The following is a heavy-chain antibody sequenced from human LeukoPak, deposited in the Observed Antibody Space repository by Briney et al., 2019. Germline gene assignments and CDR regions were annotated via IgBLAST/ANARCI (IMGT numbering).Heavy chain of an antibody. CDR2: IWSDGTNQ. Sequence: GGSLRLSCAASGFTFNNYAMTWVRQAPGKGLEWVAVIWSDGTNQFYADSVKGRFTISRDYSQKTVYLEMHSLRTEDTAMYYCAKDAQRGFDYSNSLEYWGPGTLVTVSS. CDR1: GFTFNNYA. V-gene: IGHV3-33*06. D-gene: IGHD4-11*01. CDR3: AKDAQRGFDYSNSLEY. J-gene: IGHJ4*02.